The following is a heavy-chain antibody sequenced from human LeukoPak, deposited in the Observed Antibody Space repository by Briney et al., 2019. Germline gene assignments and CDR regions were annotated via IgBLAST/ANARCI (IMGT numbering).Heavy chain of an antibody. CDR1: TGSISSDGYY. CDR3: ARYDSSGYPFDP. D-gene: IGHD3-22*01. Sequence: SETLSLTCTVSTGSISSDGYYWSWIRQPPGKGLEWIGYIHYSGSTYYNPSLKSRVTISVDTSKNQFSLKLSSVTAADTAVYYCARYDSSGYPFDPWGQGTLVTVSS. V-gene: IGHV4-31*03. J-gene: IGHJ5*02. CDR2: IHYSGST.